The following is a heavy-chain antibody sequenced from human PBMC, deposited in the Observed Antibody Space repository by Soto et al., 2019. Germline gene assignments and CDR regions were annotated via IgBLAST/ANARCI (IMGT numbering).Heavy chain of an antibody. CDR2: IDKSGGDT. J-gene: IGHJ4*02. CDR3: ERDPHSGNTLDWSDS. V-gene: IGHV3-23*05. CDR1: GFTFTNYL. D-gene: IGHD2-8*02. Sequence: PGGSLRLSCAASGFTFTNYLMTWVRQAPGKGLEWVSSIDKSGGDTYYADSVKGRFTISRDNSKNSLYLQMSGLKDEDTAVYYCERDPHSGNTLDWSDSWGQGTLVTVSS.